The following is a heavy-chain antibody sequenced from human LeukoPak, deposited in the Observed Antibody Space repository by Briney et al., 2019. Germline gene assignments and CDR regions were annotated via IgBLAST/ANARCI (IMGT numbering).Heavy chain of an antibody. CDR3: AREETTAYLRYYYGMDV. J-gene: IGHJ6*02. Sequence: ASVKVSCKASGYTFTGYYMHWVRQAPGQGLEWMGWINPNSGGTNYAQKFQGRVTMTRDTSISTAYMELGRLRSDDTAVYYCAREETTAYLRYYYGMDVWGQGTTVTVSS. D-gene: IGHD4-11*01. V-gene: IGHV1-2*02. CDR2: INPNSGGT. CDR1: GYTFTGYY.